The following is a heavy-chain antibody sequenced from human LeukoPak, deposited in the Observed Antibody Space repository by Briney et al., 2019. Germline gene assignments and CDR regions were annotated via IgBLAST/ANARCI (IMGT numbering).Heavy chain of an antibody. V-gene: IGHV3-66*01. CDR2: IYSGGST. Sequence: GGSLRLSCAASGFTVSSNYMSWVRQAPGKGLEWVSIIYSGGSTYYADSVKGRFTISRDNSKNTLYLQMNSMRAEDTAVYYCARDWGSGWYYFDYWGQGTLVTVSS. CDR1: GFTVSSNY. D-gene: IGHD6-19*01. CDR3: ARDWGSGWYYFDY. J-gene: IGHJ4*02.